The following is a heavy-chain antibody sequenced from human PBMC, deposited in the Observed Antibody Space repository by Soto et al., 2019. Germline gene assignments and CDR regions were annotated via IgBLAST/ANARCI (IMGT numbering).Heavy chain of an antibody. D-gene: IGHD5-12*01. Sequence: SVKVSCKASGGTFSSYTISWVRQAPGQGLEWMGRVIPILGIASYAQKFQGRVTITADKSTSTAYMELSSLRSEDTAVYYCAKCDLRSRFNWFDPWGQGTLVTVSS. J-gene: IGHJ5*02. CDR2: VIPILGIA. V-gene: IGHV1-69*02. CDR3: AKCDLRSRFNWFDP. CDR1: GGTFSSYT.